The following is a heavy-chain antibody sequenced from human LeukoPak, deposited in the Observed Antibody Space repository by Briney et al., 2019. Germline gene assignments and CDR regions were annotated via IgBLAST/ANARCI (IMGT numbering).Heavy chain of an antibody. CDR3: ARGSGAGVTAILRWFDP. D-gene: IGHD2-21*02. Sequence: ATVEVSCKASGYTFTGYYMHWVRQAPGQGREWMGWNNPNSCGTNCAQKFQGRDTKTRNTSISTACMEQSSLSSEDAPVYHCARGSGAGVTAILRWFDPWGQGTLVTVSS. J-gene: IGHJ5*02. CDR2: NNPNSCGT. CDR1: GYTFTGYY. V-gene: IGHV1-2*02.